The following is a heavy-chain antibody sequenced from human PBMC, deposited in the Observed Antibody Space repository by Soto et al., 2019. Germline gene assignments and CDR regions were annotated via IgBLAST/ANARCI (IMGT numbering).Heavy chain of an antibody. Sequence: GASMRISCAPSGFTLSRSPMSWFRQAPGKGLEQVSAISGRGSNTYYAESVKGRFNNSTDNSKNTLYLQMNSLRAEDTAVYYCAKAAVAGSLYYYYYGMDVWGQGT. CDR3: AKAAVAGSLYYYYYGMDV. V-gene: IGHV3-23*01. CDR2: ISGRGSNT. J-gene: IGHJ6*02. CDR1: GFTLSRSP. D-gene: IGHD6-19*01.